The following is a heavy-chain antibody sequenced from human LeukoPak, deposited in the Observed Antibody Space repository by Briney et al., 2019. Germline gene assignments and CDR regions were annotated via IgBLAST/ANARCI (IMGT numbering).Heavy chain of an antibody. D-gene: IGHD6-19*01. CDR3: ARSFDKSVAGKYYFDY. CDR2: IYYSGNT. V-gene: IGHV4-59*01. J-gene: IGHJ4*02. Sequence: SETPSLTRTVSGGSISSYYWSWIRQSPGKGLEWIGYIYYSGNTNYNPSLKSRVTISADTSKNQFSLKMTSVTAADTAVYYCARSFDKSVAGKYYFDYWGRGTLVTVSS. CDR1: GGSISSYY.